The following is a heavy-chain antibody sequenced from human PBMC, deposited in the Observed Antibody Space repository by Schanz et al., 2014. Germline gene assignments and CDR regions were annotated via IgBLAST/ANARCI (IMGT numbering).Heavy chain of an antibody. D-gene: IGHD3-10*01. J-gene: IGHJ4*01. CDR1: GGSFSGYY. CDR2: IHHSGST. Sequence: QVQLQQWGAGLLKPSETLSLTCAVSGGSFSGYYWTWIRQPPGKGLEWIGEIHHSGSTNYNPSLRSRVPISMDPPKNQSSLKRPSAPAADTAVYYCAIRAPDPIGSGTGYFDYWGHGTLVTLSS. V-gene: IGHV4-34*01. CDR3: AIRAPDPIGSGTGYFDY.